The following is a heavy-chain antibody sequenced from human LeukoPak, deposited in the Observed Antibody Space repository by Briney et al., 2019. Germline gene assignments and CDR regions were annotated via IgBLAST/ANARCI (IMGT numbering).Heavy chain of an antibody. CDR1: GFIFSNYA. V-gene: IGHV3-30*04. Sequence: GGSLRLSCAASGFIFSNYAMHWVRQAPGKGLEWVALISYDGSDKYYADSVKGRFTISRDNAKNSLYLQMNSLRAEDTALYYCARADYGAYPGGYYYYYMDVWGKGTTVTISS. CDR3: ARADYGAYPGGYYYYYMDV. CDR2: ISYDGSDK. D-gene: IGHD4-17*01. J-gene: IGHJ6*03.